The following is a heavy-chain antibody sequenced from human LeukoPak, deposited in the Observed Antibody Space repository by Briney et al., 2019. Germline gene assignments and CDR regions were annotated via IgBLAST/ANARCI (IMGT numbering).Heavy chain of an antibody. J-gene: IGHJ3*02. Sequence: SETLSLTCTVSGGSISSYYWSWIRQPAGKGLEWIGRIYTSGSTNYNPSLKSRVTMSVDTSKNQFSLKLSSVTAADTAVYCCARDGYNWNTDAFDIWGQGTMVTVSS. V-gene: IGHV4-4*07. CDR1: GGSISSYY. CDR2: IYTSGST. D-gene: IGHD1-20*01. CDR3: ARDGYNWNTDAFDI.